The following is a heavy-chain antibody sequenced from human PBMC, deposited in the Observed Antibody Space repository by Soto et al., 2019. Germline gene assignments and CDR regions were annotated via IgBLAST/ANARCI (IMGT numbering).Heavy chain of an antibody. D-gene: IGHD6-6*01. V-gene: IGHV4-30-4*01. CDR2: IYHSGST. J-gene: IGHJ5*02. CDR1: GGSISSGDYY. CDR3: ARERPDGARLDP. Sequence: SETLSLTCTVSGGSISSGDYYWSWIRQPPGKGLEWIGYIYHSGSTYYNPSPKSRVTISVDTSKNQFSLKLSSVTAADTAVYYCARERPDGARLDPWGQGTQVTVSS.